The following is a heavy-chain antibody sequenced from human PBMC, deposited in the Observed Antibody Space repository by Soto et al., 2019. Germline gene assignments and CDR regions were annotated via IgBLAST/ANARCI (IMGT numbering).Heavy chain of an antibody. CDR2: IYLSGST. CDR1: GGSVISGGYS. J-gene: IGHJ6*02. D-gene: IGHD3-22*01. CDR3: ARTSMIGYNMDV. Sequence: PSETLSLTCTVSGGSVISGGYSWSWIRQPLGKGLEWIGYIYLSGSTYYNPSLKSRVTISVDRFSNQFSLRLTSVTAADTAVYYCARTSMIGYNMDVWGQGTTVTVS. V-gene: IGHV4-30-2*01.